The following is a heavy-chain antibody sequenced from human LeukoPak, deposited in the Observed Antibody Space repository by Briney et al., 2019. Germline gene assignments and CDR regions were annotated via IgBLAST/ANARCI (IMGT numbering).Heavy chain of an antibody. CDR3: TTDSHYDSVWGSYRTLFY. D-gene: IGHD3-16*02. J-gene: IGHJ4*02. CDR2: IKSKTDGGTT. V-gene: IGHV3-15*01. Sequence: GGSLRLLCAASGFTFSNAWMHWVRQARGRGRVWVGRIKSKTDGGTTDYAAPVKGRFTISRDDSKNTLYLQMNSLKTEDTAVYACTTDSHYDSVWGSYRTLFYWGQGTLVTVSS. CDR1: GFTFSNAW.